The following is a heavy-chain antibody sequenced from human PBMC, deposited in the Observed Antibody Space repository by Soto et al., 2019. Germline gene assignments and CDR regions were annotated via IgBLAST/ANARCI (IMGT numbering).Heavy chain of an antibody. Sequence: QVRLVQSGAEVKKPGASVKVSCKASGYTFTSYDINWVRQATGQGLEWMGWMNPNSGNTGYAQKVQGRVTMTRNTSISTAYMELSSLRSEDTAVYYCAGGPGSWYYCYMDVWGKGTTVTVSS. CDR2: MNPNSGNT. J-gene: IGHJ6*03. D-gene: IGHD6-13*01. CDR1: GYTFTSYD. V-gene: IGHV1-8*01. CDR3: AGGPGSWYYCYMDV.